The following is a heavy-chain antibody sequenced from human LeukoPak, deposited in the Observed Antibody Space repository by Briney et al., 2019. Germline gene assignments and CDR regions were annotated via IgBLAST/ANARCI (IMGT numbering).Heavy chain of an antibody. J-gene: IGHJ5*02. D-gene: IGHD6-19*01. CDR3: ARVPQQWLVPGWFDP. V-gene: IGHV4-30-4*01. Sequence: SSETLSLTCTVSGGSISSGDYYWSWIRQPPGKGLEWIGYIYYSGSTYYNPSLKSRVTISVDTSKNQFALKLSSVTAADTAVYYCARVPQQWLVPGWFDPWGQGTLVTVSS. CDR2: IYYSGST. CDR1: GGSISSGDYY.